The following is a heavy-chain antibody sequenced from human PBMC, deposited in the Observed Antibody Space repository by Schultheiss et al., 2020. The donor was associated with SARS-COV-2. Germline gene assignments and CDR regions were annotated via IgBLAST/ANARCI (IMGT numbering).Heavy chain of an antibody. CDR1: GFIFSNYA. CDR2: INWNGGST. D-gene: IGHD3-16*02. CDR3: AKEDYVWGSYRYPYNWFDP. V-gene: IGHV3-20*04. J-gene: IGHJ5*02. Sequence: GGSLRLSCASSGFIFSNYAMSWVRQAPGKGLEWVSGINWNGGSTGYADSVKGRFTISRDNAKNSLYLQMNSLRAEDTAVYYCAKEDYVWGSYRYPYNWFDPWGQGTLVTVSS.